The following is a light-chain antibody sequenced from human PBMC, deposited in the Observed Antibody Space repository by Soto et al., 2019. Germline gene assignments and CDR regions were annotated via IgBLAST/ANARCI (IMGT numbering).Light chain of an antibody. CDR1: QSVSSN. Sequence: IVMTQSPATLSVSPGERATLSCRASQSVSSNLAWYQQKPGQAPRLLIFGASIRASGVPDRFSGGGSGTDFVLTISRLEPEDFAVYYCQQYGRSPFTFGQGTKLQIK. V-gene: IGKV3-20*01. CDR2: GAS. CDR3: QQYGRSPFT. J-gene: IGKJ2*01.